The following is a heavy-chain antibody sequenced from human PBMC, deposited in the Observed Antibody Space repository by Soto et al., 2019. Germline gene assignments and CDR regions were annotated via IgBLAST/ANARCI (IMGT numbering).Heavy chain of an antibody. J-gene: IGHJ4*02. Sequence: GGSLRLSCAASGFTFSSYGMHWVRQAPGKGLEWVAVISYDGNNKYYADSVKGRFTISRDNSQNTLYLQMNSLRAEDTAVYFCAKEPNIPNHSYFDYWGQGTLVTVSS. V-gene: IGHV3-30*18. CDR3: AKEPNIPNHSYFDY. CDR1: GFTFSSYG. CDR2: ISYDGNNK.